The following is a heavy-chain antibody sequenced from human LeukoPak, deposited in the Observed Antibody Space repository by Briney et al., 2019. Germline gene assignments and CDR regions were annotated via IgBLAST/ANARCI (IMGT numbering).Heavy chain of an antibody. CDR2: ISYDGSNK. Sequence: GGSLRLSCAVSGFTFSNASMNWVRQLPGKGLEGVAVISYDGSNKYYADSVKGRFTISRDNSKNTLYLQMNSLRAEDTAVYYCARAAIFGVVGLYYYYMDVWGKGTTVTVSS. J-gene: IGHJ6*03. D-gene: IGHD3-3*01. CDR1: GFTFSNAS. V-gene: IGHV3-30*04. CDR3: ARAAIFGVVGLYYYYMDV.